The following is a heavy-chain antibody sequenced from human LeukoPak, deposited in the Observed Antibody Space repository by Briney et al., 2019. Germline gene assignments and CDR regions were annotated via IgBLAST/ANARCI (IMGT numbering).Heavy chain of an antibody. CDR1: GFSFSDYL. J-gene: IGHJ4*02. V-gene: IGHV3-72*01. CDR3: GEGAGGSGPLDY. CDR2: SRSKARSHST. D-gene: IGHD6-19*01. Sequence: GGSLRLSCAASGFSFSDYLKDWVRQTPGKGLERVGRSRSKARSHSTEYAASVKGRFTISRDDSKNVLYLQMNSLKIEDAAVYYRGEGAGGSGPLDYWGQGTPVTVSS.